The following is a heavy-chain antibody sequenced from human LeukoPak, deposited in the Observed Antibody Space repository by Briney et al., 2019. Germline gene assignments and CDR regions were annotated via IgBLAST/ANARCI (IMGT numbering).Heavy chain of an antibody. CDR1: GFTVSGNY. Sequence: SGGSLRLSCAASGFTVSGNYMGWVRQAPGKGLEWVSLIYSGGDTYYADSVKGRFTISRDNSQNTLYLQMNSLRAEDTAVYYCAKEDGYCSSTSCYYYFDYWGQGTLVTVSS. J-gene: IGHJ4*02. CDR3: AKEDGYCSSTSCYYYFDY. CDR2: IYSGGDT. D-gene: IGHD2-2*01. V-gene: IGHV3-53*01.